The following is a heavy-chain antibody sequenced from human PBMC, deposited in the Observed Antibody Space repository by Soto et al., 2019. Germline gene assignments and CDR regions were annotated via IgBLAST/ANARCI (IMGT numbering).Heavy chain of an antibody. V-gene: IGHV3-30*18. CDR2: ISYDGSNK. CDR3: AKERVGRGVTDY. J-gene: IGHJ4*02. CDR1: GFIFSGYG. D-gene: IGHD3-10*01. Sequence: QVPLVESGGGVVQPGRARRLACAASGFIFSGYGMHWVRQAPGKGLEWVAVISYDGSNKYYAESVKGRFSISRDNSNNTLYLEMNELRVEDTDVYYCAKERVGRGVTDYWGQGPLVTLSS.